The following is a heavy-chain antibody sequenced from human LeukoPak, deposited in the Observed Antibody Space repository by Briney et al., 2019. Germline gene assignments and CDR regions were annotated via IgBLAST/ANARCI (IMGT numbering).Heavy chain of an antibody. Sequence: GGSLRLSCAASGFTFSSYWMSWDRQAPGKGLEWVANIKQDGSEKYYVDSVKGRFTISRDNAKNSLYLQMNSLRAEDTAVYYCARDMPRNSYCSSTSCYNRRFDYWGQGTLVTVSS. D-gene: IGHD2-2*02. J-gene: IGHJ4*02. CDR2: IKQDGSEK. CDR3: ARDMPRNSYCSSTSCYNRRFDY. V-gene: IGHV3-7*01. CDR1: GFTFSSYW.